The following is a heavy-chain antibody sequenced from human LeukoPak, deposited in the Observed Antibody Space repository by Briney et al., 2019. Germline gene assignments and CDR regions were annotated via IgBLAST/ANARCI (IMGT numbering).Heavy chain of an antibody. D-gene: IGHD3-3*01. Sequence: ASVKVSCKASGYTFTSYGISWVRQAPGQGLEWMGWINPNSGGTNYAQKFQGRVTMTRDTSISTAYMELSRLRSDDTAVYYCARSGFLYYMDVWGKGTTVTVSS. J-gene: IGHJ6*03. V-gene: IGHV1-2*02. CDR2: INPNSGGT. CDR1: GYTFTSYG. CDR3: ARSGFLYYMDV.